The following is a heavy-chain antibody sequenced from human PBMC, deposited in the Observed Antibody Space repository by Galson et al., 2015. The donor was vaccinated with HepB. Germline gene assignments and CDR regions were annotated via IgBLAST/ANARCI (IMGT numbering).Heavy chain of an antibody. V-gene: IGHV1-18*01. D-gene: IGHD4-11*01. CDR3: ARDVDYMLDS. Sequence: SVKVSCKASGYTFTNYGLSWVRQAPGQGLEWMGWMATDSDDTKYGKRFQGRVTMTPDTSTSTAYMELRSLRSDDTAVYYCARDVDYMLDSWGQGTLVTVSS. J-gene: IGHJ4*02. CDR2: MATDSDDT. CDR1: GYTFTNYG.